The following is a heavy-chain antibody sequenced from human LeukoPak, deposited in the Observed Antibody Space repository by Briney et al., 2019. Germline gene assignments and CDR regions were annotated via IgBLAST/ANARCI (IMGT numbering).Heavy chain of an antibody. CDR1: GFIFDDYA. CDR2: ISWNSGRI. Sequence: GGSLRLSCAASGFIFDDYAMHWVRQGPGKGLEWVSGISWNSGRIAYADSVKGRFTISRDNAKNSLYLQMNSLRAEDTALYYCAKVTGATWGRTDSGGFDIWGQGTRVTVSS. J-gene: IGHJ3*02. CDR3: AKVTGATWGRTDSGGFDI. D-gene: IGHD1-14*01. V-gene: IGHV3-9*01.